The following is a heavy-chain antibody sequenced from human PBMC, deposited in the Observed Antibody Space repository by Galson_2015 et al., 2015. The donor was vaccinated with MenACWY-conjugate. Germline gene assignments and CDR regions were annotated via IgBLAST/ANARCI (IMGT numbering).Heavy chain of an antibody. CDR2: ISGSGGST. CDR3: AKGSYGGGCFDY. J-gene: IGHJ4*02. D-gene: IGHD6-19*01. V-gene: IGHV3-23*01. Sequence: SLRLSCAASGFTFSSYAMSWVRQAPGKGLEWVSAISGSGGSTYYADSVKGRFTISRDNSKNTLYLQMNSLRAEDTAVYYCAKGSYGGGCFDYWGQGTLVTVSS. CDR1: GFTFSSYA.